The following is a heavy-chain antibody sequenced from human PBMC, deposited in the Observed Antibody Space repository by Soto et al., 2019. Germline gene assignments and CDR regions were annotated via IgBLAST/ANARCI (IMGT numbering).Heavy chain of an antibody. D-gene: IGHD2-2*02. CDR3: AASYCSSSSCYRGLAY. J-gene: IGHJ4*02. Sequence: QVQLVESGGGVVQPGRSLRLSCAASGFTFSLFGMHWVRQAPGKGLEGVALIWHDRSNAYYADSVKGRFTISRDNSGKKLYLEFPSLSVEDTAVYYCAASYCSSSSCYRGLAYWGQGALITVS. CDR1: GFTFSLFG. V-gene: IGHV3-33*01. CDR2: IWHDRSNA.